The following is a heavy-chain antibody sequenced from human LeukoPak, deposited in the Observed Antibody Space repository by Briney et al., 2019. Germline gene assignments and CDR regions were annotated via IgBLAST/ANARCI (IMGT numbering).Heavy chain of an antibody. CDR1: GFTFSSYA. D-gene: IGHD5-24*01. Sequence: GGSLRLSCAASGFTFSSYAMSWVRQAPGKGLEWVSSISSSSSYIYYADSVKGRFTISRDNAKNSLYLQMNSLRAEDTAVYYCARDGDGYISDYWGQGTLVTVSS. CDR2: ISSSSSYI. V-gene: IGHV3-21*01. CDR3: ARDGDGYISDY. J-gene: IGHJ4*02.